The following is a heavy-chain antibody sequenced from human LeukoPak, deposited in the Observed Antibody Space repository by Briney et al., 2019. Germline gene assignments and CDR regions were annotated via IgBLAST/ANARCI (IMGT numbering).Heavy chain of an antibody. CDR3: AKGYSGSYSAFDY. D-gene: IGHD1-26*01. CDR1: GGSMNTYY. J-gene: IGHJ4*02. Sequence: WETLSLTCTVSGGSMNTYYWSWIRQPPGKGLEWIGYVYYRGSTNYSPSLKSRVTISADTPKNQFSLKLISVAAADTAVYFCAKGYSGSYSAFDYWGQGTLVTVSS. V-gene: IGHV4-59*01. CDR2: VYYRGST.